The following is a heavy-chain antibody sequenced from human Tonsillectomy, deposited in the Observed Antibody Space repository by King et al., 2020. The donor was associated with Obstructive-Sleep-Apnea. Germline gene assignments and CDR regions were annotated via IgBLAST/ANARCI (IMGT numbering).Heavy chain of an antibody. Sequence: VQLQESGPGLVKPSQTLSLTCGVSGGSISTGGYSWNWIRQPPGKGLEWIGYIYYSGSTYYNPSLKSRVTLSLDTSQNQFPLRLSSVTAADTAVYYCARAPISGWHIKYFDYWGQGTLVTVSS. D-gene: IGHD6-19*01. V-gene: IGHV4-30-4*07. J-gene: IGHJ4*02. CDR2: IYYSGST. CDR3: ARAPISGWHIKYFDY. CDR1: GGSISTGGYS.